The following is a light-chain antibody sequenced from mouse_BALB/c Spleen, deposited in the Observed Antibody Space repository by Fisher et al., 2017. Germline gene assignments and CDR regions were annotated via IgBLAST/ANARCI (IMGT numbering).Light chain of an antibody. J-gene: IGKJ5*01. V-gene: IGKV4-68*01. CDR1: SSVSY. Sequence: IVITQSTALMSASPGEKVTMTCRASSSVSYMYWYQQKPRSSPKPWIYLTSNLASGVPARFSGSGSGTSYSLTISRMEAEDAATYYCQQWSSNPPTFGAGTKLELK. CDR2: LTS. CDR3: QQWSSNPPT.